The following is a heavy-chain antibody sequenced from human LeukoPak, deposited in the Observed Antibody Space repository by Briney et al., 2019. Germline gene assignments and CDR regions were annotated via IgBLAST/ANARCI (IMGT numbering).Heavy chain of an antibody. Sequence: SVKVSCKASGGTFSSYAISWVRQAPGQGLEWMGGIIPIFGTANYAQKFQGRVTITADESTSTAYMELSSLRSEDTAVYYCARPRDGYNLGGNAFDIWGQGTMVTVSS. D-gene: IGHD5-24*01. J-gene: IGHJ3*02. CDR3: ARPRDGYNLGGNAFDI. V-gene: IGHV1-69*13. CDR2: IIPIFGTA. CDR1: GGTFSSYA.